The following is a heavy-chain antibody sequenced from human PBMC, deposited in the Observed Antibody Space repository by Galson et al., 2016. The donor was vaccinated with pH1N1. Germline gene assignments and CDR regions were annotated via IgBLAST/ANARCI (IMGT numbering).Heavy chain of an antibody. CDR1: GFTFSSYG. D-gene: IGHD3-22*01. V-gene: IGHV3-33*01. Sequence: SLRLSCAASGFTFSSYGMHWVRQAPGKGLEWVAVIWYDGSKKFHGDSVKGRLTSSRDNSKNMLYLEMDSLRAEDTAVYYCARNIEKYYDSHGYYGNYYYSCMDLWGQGTTVTVSS. CDR2: IWYDGSKK. J-gene: IGHJ6*02. CDR3: ARNIEKYYDSHGYYGNYYYSCMDL.